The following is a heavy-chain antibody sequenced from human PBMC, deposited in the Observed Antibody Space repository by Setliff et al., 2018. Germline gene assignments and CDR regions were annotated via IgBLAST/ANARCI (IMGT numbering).Heavy chain of an antibody. V-gene: IGHV3-43*01. Sequence: GGSLRLSCAASGFRFNDYTMHWVRQAPGKGLEWVSLVTWDGGTTNYAESVKGRFTISRDNNKNSLYLQMKSLRSEDTALYYCVRSTSYLDRRGYKGYYFDHWGQGTQVTVSS. CDR2: VTWDGGTT. D-gene: IGHD3-22*01. CDR3: VRSTSYLDRRGYKGYYFDH. J-gene: IGHJ4*02. CDR1: GFRFNDYT.